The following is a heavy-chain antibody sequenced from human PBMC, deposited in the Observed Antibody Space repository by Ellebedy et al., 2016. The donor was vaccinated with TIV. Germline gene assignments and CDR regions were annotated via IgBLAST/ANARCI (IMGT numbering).Heavy chain of an antibody. J-gene: IGHJ4*02. D-gene: IGHD3-10*01. CDR1: GFTFSSYA. CDR2: ISGSGGST. Sequence: GESLKISXAASGFTFSSYAMSWVRQAPGKGLEWVSAISGSGGSTYYADSVKGRFTISRDNSKNTLYLQMNSLRAEDTAVYYCAKRELLWFGELFDYWGQGTLVTVSS. V-gene: IGHV3-23*01. CDR3: AKRELLWFGELFDY.